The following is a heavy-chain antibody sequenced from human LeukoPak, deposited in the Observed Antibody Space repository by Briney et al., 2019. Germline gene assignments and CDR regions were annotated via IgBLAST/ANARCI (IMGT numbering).Heavy chain of an antibody. V-gene: IGHV1-2*02. J-gene: IGHJ6*02. CDR2: INPNSGGT. CDR1: GYTFTGYY. CDR3: ARDPREVYYGMDV. Sequence: GASVKVSCEASGYTFTGYYMHWVRQAPGQGLEWMGWINPNSGGTNYAQKFQGRVTMTRDTSISTAYMELSRLRSDDTAVYYCARDPREVYYGMDVWGQGTTVTVSS.